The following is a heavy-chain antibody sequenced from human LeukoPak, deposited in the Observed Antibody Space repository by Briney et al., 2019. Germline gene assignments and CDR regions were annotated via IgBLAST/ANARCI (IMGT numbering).Heavy chain of an antibody. J-gene: IGHJ3*02. Sequence: GGSLRLSCAASGFTFSSYEMNWVRQAPGKGLEWVSYISSSGSTIIYADSVKGRFTISRDNAKNSLYLQMSSLRAEDTAVYYCARDPSRGSTAGGFDIWGQGTMVTVSP. CDR1: GFTFSSYE. CDR3: ARDPSRGSTAGGFDI. V-gene: IGHV3-48*03. CDR2: ISSSGSTI. D-gene: IGHD3-10*01.